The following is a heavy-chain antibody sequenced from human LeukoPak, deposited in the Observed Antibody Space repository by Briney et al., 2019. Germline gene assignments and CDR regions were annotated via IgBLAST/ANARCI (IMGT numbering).Heavy chain of an antibody. Sequence: KPSETLSLTCAVSGGSISSGGYSWSWIRQPPGKGLEWIGYIYHSGSTYYNPSLKSRVTISVDRSKNQFSLKLSSVTAADTAVYYCARAPTTYYYDSSGYYHNAFDIWGQGTMVTVSS. J-gene: IGHJ3*02. CDR2: IYHSGST. D-gene: IGHD3-22*01. V-gene: IGHV4-30-2*01. CDR3: ARAPTTYYYDSSGYYHNAFDI. CDR1: GGSISSGGYS.